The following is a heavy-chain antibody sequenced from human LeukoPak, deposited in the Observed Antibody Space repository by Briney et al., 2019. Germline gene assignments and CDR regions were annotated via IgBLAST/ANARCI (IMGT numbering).Heavy chain of an antibody. J-gene: IGHJ4*02. CDR2: IYYGGST. D-gene: IGHD3-22*01. V-gene: IGHV4-39*01. CDR1: GGSISSTTYY. Sequence: PSETLSLTCTVSGGSISSTTYYWAWIRQPPGKGLEWIGSIYYGGSTYYNPSLRSRVTISVDTSKNQFSLNLTSVTAADTAVFYCARFNYYDTDGYFDYWGQGTLVTVSS. CDR3: ARFNYYDTDGYFDY.